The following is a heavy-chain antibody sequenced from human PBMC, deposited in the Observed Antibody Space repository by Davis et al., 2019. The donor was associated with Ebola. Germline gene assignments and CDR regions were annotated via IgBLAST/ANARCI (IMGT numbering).Heavy chain of an antibody. CDR2: IYSGGST. D-gene: IGHD1-1*01. CDR3: ARQGVQLRHWYFDL. V-gene: IGHV3-66*04. Sequence: GGSLRLSCTASGFTFGDYAMSWFRQAPGKGLEWVPVIYSGGSTYYADSVKGRFTISRDNSKNTLYLQMNSLRAEDTAVYYCARQGVQLRHWYFDLWGRGTLVTVSS. J-gene: IGHJ2*01. CDR1: GFTFGDYA.